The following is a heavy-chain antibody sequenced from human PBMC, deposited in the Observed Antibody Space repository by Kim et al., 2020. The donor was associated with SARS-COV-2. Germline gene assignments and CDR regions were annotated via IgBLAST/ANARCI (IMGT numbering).Heavy chain of an antibody. D-gene: IGHD4-17*01. CDR3: ARAVPYYGEYGMDV. V-gene: IGHV3-13*01. Sequence: GGSLRLSCAASGFTFSSYDMHWVRQATGKGLEWVSAIGTAGDTYYPGSVKDRFTISRENAKNSLYLQMNSLRAGDTAVYYCARAVPYYGEYGMDVWGQGTTVTVSS. J-gene: IGHJ6*02. CDR2: IGTAGDT. CDR1: GFTFSSYD.